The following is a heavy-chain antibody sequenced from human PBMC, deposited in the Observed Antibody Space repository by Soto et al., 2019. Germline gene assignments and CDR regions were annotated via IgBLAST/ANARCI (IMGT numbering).Heavy chain of an antibody. V-gene: IGHV3-23*01. CDR2: MVGDGGSW. CDR3: AKDLRPDGRYDLDY. D-gene: IGHD1-26*01. CDR1: GFNFRIYA. Sequence: EVQLLESGGGLAQAGGSLRLSCAASGFNFRIYAMNWVRQAPGKGLEWVSVMVGDGGSWDYADSVRGRFTISRDNSKNTLYLQMNSLRAEDTAVYYCAKDLRPDGRYDLDYWGQGTLVTVSS. J-gene: IGHJ4*02.